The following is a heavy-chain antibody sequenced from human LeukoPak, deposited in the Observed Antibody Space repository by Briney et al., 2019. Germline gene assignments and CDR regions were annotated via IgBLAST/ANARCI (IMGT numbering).Heavy chain of an antibody. J-gene: IGHJ4*02. Sequence: ASVKVSCKVSGYTLTELSMHWVRQAPGKGLEWVGGFDPEDGETIYAQKFQGRVTMTEDTSTDTAYMELSSLRSEDTAVYYCATETNYYDSTPHFDYWGQGTLVTVSS. V-gene: IGHV1-24*01. CDR1: GYTLTELS. CDR2: FDPEDGET. D-gene: IGHD3-22*01. CDR3: ATETNYYDSTPHFDY.